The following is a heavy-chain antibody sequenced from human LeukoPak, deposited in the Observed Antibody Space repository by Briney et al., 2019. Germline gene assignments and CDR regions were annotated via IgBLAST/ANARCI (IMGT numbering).Heavy chain of an antibody. CDR1: GYSFTSYW. Sequence: GESLKISCKGSGYSFTSYWIGWVRQMPGKGLEWMGIIYPGDSDTRYSPSFQGQVTISADKSISTAYLQWSSLKASDTAMYYCARARITMVRGVITRDSYFDYWGQGTLVTVSS. V-gene: IGHV5-51*01. CDR2: IYPGDSDT. D-gene: IGHD3-10*01. CDR3: ARARITMVRGVITRDSYFDY. J-gene: IGHJ4*02.